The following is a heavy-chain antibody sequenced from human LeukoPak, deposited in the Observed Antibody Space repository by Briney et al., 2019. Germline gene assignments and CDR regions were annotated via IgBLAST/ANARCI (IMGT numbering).Heavy chain of an antibody. J-gene: IGHJ4*01. Sequence: GGSLRLSCAASGFIFGHHGMHWVRQAPGKGLEWVAVIWSDATNRFYADSVKGRFTISRDNSQNTVFLQMNSLRVKDTAIYYCARDAQRGFDYSNSLKYWGHGTLVTVSS. CDR1: GFIFGHHG. V-gene: IGHV3-33*01. D-gene: IGHD4-11*01. CDR2: IWSDATNR. CDR3: ARDAQRGFDYSNSLKY.